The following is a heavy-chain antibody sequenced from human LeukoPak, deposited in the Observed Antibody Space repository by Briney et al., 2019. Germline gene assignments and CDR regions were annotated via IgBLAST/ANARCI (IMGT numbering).Heavy chain of an antibody. CDR3: ARDGGRDGYNWAFDI. CDR2: INSRGSNI. CDR1: GFTFSSYE. Sequence: GGSLRLSCAASGFTFSSYEMNWGRQAPGKGLEWVSYINSRGSNIHYADSVKGRFTISRDNSKNSLYLQMNSLRAEDTAVYYCARDGGRDGYNWAFDIWGQGTKVTVSS. J-gene: IGHJ3*02. D-gene: IGHD5-24*01. V-gene: IGHV3-48*03.